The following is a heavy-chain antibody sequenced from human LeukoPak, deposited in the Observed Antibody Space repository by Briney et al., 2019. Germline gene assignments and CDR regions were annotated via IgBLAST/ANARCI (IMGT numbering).Heavy chain of an antibody. CDR2: ISGSGDT. Sequence: GGSLRLSCAASGFTFSSYAMGWVRQAPGKGLEWVSAISGSGDTYYADSVKGRFTISRDNSKNTLYLQMNSLRAEDTAVYYCARDRIGYSYGLFDYWGQGTLVTVSS. CDR3: ARDRIGYSYGLFDY. D-gene: IGHD5-18*01. J-gene: IGHJ4*02. CDR1: GFTFSSYA. V-gene: IGHV3-23*01.